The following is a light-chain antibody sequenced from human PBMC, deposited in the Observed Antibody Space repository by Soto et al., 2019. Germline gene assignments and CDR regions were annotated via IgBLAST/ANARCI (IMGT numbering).Light chain of an antibody. Sequence: QSVLTQPPSVSATPGQKVTISCSGSSSNIGNNYVSWYQQFPGAAPKLLIYDNYWRPSGIPDRFSASKSGTSATLGITGLQTRDEADYYCATWDSSLSAVVVGGGTKLTVL. CDR3: ATWDSSLSAVV. V-gene: IGLV1-51*01. CDR2: DNY. CDR1: SSNIGNNY. J-gene: IGLJ2*01.